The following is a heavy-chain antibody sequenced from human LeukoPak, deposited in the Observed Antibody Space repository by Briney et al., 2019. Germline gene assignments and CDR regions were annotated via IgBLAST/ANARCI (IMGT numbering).Heavy chain of an antibody. D-gene: IGHD3-3*01. V-gene: IGHV3-23*01. Sequence: GGSLRLSCAASGFTFSSYAMSWVRQAPGKGLEWVSAISGSGGSTYYADSVKGRFTISRDNAKNSLSLQMNSLRAEDTAVYYCARDLPPKTYYDFWSGYSSFDYWGQGTLVTVSS. J-gene: IGHJ4*02. CDR2: ISGSGGST. CDR1: GFTFSSYA. CDR3: ARDLPPKTYYDFWSGYSSFDY.